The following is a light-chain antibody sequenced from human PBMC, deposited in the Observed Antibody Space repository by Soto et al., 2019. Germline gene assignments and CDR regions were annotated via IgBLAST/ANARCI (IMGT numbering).Light chain of an antibody. J-gene: IGKJ2*02. CDR3: QQSYSAPCT. V-gene: IGKV1-39*01. Sequence: DIQMTQSPSSLSASVGDRVTITCRASQSIGINLNWYQQKPGKAPKLLIYAASSLKSGVPPRFSGSGAGTGFTLTISSLQPEAFATYYCQQSYSAPCTFGQGTILEIK. CDR1: QSIGIN. CDR2: AAS.